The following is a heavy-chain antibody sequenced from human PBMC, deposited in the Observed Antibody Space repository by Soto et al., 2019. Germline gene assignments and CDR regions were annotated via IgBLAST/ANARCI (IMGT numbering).Heavy chain of an antibody. CDR1: GGSINGFY. D-gene: IGHD4-17*01. J-gene: IGHJ5*02. V-gene: IGHV4-59*01. CDR3: WGGYGDPISGGS. CDR2: VHYSGST. Sequence: SETLSLTCTVSGGSINGFYWGWIRQPPGMGLEWIGSVHYSGSTYFNPSLRGRVTISLDTSKKQFSLKLGFVTAADTAVYYCWGGYGDPISGGSWGPGTLVTVSS.